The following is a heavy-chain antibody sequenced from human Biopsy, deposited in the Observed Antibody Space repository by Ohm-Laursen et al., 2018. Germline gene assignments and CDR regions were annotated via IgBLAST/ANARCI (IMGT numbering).Heavy chain of an antibody. CDR1: GYTFITYY. V-gene: IGHV1-46*01. CDR3: ARDRIGGRGDPPDH. Sequence: VSSVKVSCKAFGYTFITYYVNWVRQAPGQGLEWMGKINPSGGSTSYAQKFQGRVTMTRDTSTTTVYMELSSLRSEDTAVYYCARDRIGGRGDPPDHWGQGTLVTVSS. CDR2: INPSGGST. D-gene: IGHD3-10*01. J-gene: IGHJ4*02.